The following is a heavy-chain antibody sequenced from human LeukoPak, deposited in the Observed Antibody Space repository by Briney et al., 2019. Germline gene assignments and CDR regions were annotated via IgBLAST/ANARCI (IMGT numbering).Heavy chain of an antibody. CDR2: IYYSGST. CDR3: ARLDIVVVPAAKYWFDP. Sequence: PSETLSLTCTVSGGSISSGDYYWSWIRQPPGKGLEWIGYIYYSGSTYYNPSLKSRVTISVDTSKNQFSLKLSSVTAADTAVYYCARLDIVVVPAAKYWFDPWGQGTLVTVSS. D-gene: IGHD2-2*01. J-gene: IGHJ5*02. CDR1: GGSISSGDYY. V-gene: IGHV4-30-4*01.